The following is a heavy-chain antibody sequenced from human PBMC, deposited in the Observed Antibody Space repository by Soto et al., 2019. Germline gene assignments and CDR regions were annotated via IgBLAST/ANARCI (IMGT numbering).Heavy chain of an antibody. CDR1: GGTFSSYA. D-gene: IGHD4-4*01. CDR3: AREDGYSNYEDYYGMDV. Sequence: SVKVSCKASGGTFSSYAISWVRQAPGQGLEWVGGIIPIFGTANYAQKFQGRVTITADESTSTAYMELSSLRSEDTAVYYCAREDGYSNYEDYYGMDVWGQGTTVTVSS. J-gene: IGHJ6*02. CDR2: IIPIFGTA. V-gene: IGHV1-69*13.